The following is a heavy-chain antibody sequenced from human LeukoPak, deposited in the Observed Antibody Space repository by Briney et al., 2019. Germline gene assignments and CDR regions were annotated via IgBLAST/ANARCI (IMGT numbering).Heavy chain of an antibody. J-gene: IGHJ5*02. V-gene: IGHV1-2*02. D-gene: IGHD2-15*01. CDR2: INPNSGDT. CDR1: GYTFTGYY. Sequence: ASVKVSCKASGYTFTGYYMHWVRQAPGQGLEWMGWINPNSGDTNYAQKFQGRLTMTRDTSISTAYMELSRLRSDDTAVYYCAREWDIVVVVAATGGVNWFDPWGQGTLVTVSS. CDR3: AREWDIVVVVAATGGVNWFDP.